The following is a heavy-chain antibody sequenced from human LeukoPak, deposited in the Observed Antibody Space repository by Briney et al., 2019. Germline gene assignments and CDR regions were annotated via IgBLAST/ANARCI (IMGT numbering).Heavy chain of an antibody. CDR2: IFSRGSS. V-gene: IGHV4-59*01. CDR3: ARASDSSGYYDLDY. D-gene: IGHD3-22*01. Sequence: SETLSLTCSVSGGSISNYYWSWIRQPPGEGLEWIGYIFSRGSSNYSPSLKSRVTISVDTSKNQFSLKLSSVTAADTAVYYCARASDSSGYYDLDYWGQGTLVTVSS. CDR1: GGSISNYY. J-gene: IGHJ4*02.